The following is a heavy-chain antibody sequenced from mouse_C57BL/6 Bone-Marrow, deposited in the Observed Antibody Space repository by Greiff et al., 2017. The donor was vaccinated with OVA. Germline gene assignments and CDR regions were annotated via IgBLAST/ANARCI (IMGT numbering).Heavy chain of an antibody. CDR3: ATTKLGRWKNYYFDY. D-gene: IGHD4-1*01. CDR2: INPSSGYT. J-gene: IGHJ2*01. V-gene: IGHV1-4*01. Sequence: QVQLQQSGAELARPGASVKMSCKASGYTFTSYTMHWVKQRPGQGLEWIGYINPSSGYTKYNQKFKDKATLTADKSSSTAYMQLSSLTSEDSAVYYCATTKLGRWKNYYFDYWGQGTTLTVSS. CDR1: GYTFTSYT.